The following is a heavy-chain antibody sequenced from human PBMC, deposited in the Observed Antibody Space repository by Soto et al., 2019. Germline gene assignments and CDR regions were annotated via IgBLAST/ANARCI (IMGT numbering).Heavy chain of an antibody. J-gene: IGHJ4*02. V-gene: IGHV4-39*01. CDR2: LAYGGGT. Sequence: SETLSLTCTVSGASISSSVYYWGWVRQPPGKGLEWIGSLAYGGGTYLNPSLRSRVTISVDTSRSQIALDLTSVTAEDTAVYYCGRHRRETGTYAQPLDYWGQGTLVTV. CDR1: GASISSSVYY. D-gene: IGHD1-1*01. CDR3: GRHRRETGTYAQPLDY.